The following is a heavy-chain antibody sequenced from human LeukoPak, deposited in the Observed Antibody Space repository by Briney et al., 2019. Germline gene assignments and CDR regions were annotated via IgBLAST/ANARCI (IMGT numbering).Heavy chain of an antibody. D-gene: IGHD6-19*01. CDR1: GYTFTGYY. CDR3: ARDRSSGLLSDY. CDR2: INPNSGGT. V-gene: IGHV1-2*02. Sequence: ASVKVSCKASGYTFTGYYMHWVRQAPGQGLDWMGWINPNSGGTNYAQKFQGRVTMTRDTSISTAYMELSRLRSDDTAVYYCARDRSSGLLSDYWGQGTLVTVSS. J-gene: IGHJ4*02.